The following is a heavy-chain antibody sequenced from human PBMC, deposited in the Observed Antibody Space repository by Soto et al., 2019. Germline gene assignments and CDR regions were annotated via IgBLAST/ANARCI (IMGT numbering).Heavy chain of an antibody. Sequence: ASVKVSCKASGYTFTIYGIIWVRQAPGQGLEWMGWISAYNGNTNYAQKLQGRVTMTTDTSTSTAYMELRSLRSDDTAVYYCARDRSLYDNAFDIWGQGTMVTVSS. CDR2: ISAYNGNT. D-gene: IGHD3-16*01. CDR3: ARDRSLYDNAFDI. CDR1: GYTFTIYG. V-gene: IGHV1-18*01. J-gene: IGHJ3*02.